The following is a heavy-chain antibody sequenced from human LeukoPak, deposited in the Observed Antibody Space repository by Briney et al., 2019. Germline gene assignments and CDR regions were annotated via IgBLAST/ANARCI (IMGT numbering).Heavy chain of an antibody. J-gene: IGHJ4*02. CDR3: ARVLRSSSGWYSMVVLGY. Sequence: ASVKVSCKASGYTFTGYYMHWVRQAPGQGLEWMGWINPNSGGTNYAQKFQGRVTMTRDMSISTAYMELSRLRSDDTAVYYCARVLRSSSGWYSMVVLGYWGQGTLVTVSS. CDR2: INPNSGGT. CDR1: GYTFTGYY. V-gene: IGHV1-2*02. D-gene: IGHD6-19*01.